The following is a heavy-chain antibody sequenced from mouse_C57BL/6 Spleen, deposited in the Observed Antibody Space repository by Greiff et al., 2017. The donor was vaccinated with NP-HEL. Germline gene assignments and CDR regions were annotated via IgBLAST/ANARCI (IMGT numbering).Heavy chain of an antibody. Sequence: EVKVVESGGGLVKPGGSLKLSCAASGFTFSDYGMHWVRQAPEKGLEWVAYISSGSSTIYYADTVKGRFTISRDNAKNTLFLQMTSLRSEDTAMYYCARSPFYYYGSGPWYFDVWGTGTTVTVSS. CDR1: GFTFSDYG. J-gene: IGHJ1*03. CDR3: ARSPFYYYGSGPWYFDV. V-gene: IGHV5-17*01. CDR2: ISSGSSTI. D-gene: IGHD1-1*01.